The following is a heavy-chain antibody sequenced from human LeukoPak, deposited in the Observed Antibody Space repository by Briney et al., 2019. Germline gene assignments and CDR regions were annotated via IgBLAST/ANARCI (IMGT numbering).Heavy chain of an antibody. D-gene: IGHD3-10*01. J-gene: IGHJ4*02. Sequence: SVKVSCKASGGTFSSYAISWVRQAPGQGLEWMGGIIPIFGTANYTQKFQGRVTITADESTSTAYMELSSLRSEDTAVYYCARGGAAVRYLNYYGSGSYYYFDYWGQGTLVTVSS. CDR2: IIPIFGTA. V-gene: IGHV1-69*13. CDR1: GGTFSSYA. CDR3: ARGGAAVRYLNYYGSGSYYYFDY.